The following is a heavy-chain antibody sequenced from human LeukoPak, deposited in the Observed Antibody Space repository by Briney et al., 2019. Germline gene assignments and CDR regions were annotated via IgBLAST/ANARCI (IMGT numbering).Heavy chain of an antibody. D-gene: IGHD1-26*01. Sequence: SETLSLTCTVSGGSINTYYWSWIRQPPGKGLEWIGYLYYSGSTNYNPSLKSRVTISVDTSKNQFYLKLSSVTAADTAVYYCAALGGTYSYWGQGTLVTVSS. CDR1: GGSINTYY. J-gene: IGHJ4*02. V-gene: IGHV4-59*03. CDR3: AALGGTYSY. CDR2: LYYSGST.